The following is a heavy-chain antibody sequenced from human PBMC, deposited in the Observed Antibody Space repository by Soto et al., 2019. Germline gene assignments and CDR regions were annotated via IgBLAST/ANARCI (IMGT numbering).Heavy chain of an antibody. D-gene: IGHD3-16*02. CDR2: INAGDGNT. CDR3: ARGIWGSHRYYFDN. J-gene: IGHJ4*02. CDR1: GFTLTDYA. Sequence: QVHLVQPGAEVEKPGASVKISCKAPGFTLTDYALQWVRQAPGQRLEWMGWINAGDGNTRYSQQFQGRGAFTRDASASTVYMELSSLRSEDTAVYYCARGIWGSHRYYFDNWGQGTLVTVSS. V-gene: IGHV1-3*01.